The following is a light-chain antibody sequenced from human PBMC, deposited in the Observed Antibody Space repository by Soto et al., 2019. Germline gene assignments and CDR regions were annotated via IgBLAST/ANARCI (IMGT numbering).Light chain of an antibody. CDR1: QTVSSY. CDR2: DAS. Sequence: EIVLTQSPDTLSLSPGERATLSCRASQTVSSYLAWYQQKPGQAPRLLISDASNRATGIPARFSGSGSGTDFTLTISSLEPEDFAVYYCQQRSNWRITFGQGTRLDIK. V-gene: IGKV3-11*01. J-gene: IGKJ5*01. CDR3: QQRSNWRIT.